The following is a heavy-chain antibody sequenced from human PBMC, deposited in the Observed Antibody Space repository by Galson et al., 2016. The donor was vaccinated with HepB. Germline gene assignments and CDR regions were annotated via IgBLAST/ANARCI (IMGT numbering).Heavy chain of an antibody. CDR2: IDWDDDK. J-gene: IGHJ4*02. CDR3: ARIHYYDSRGYPSPGHYYFDY. V-gene: IGHV2-70*17. CDR1: GFSLTTSGMC. Sequence: PALVKPTQTLTLTCTFSGFSLTTSGMCVNWIRQPPGRALEWLARIDWDDDKFYRTSLKTRLTISKDTSKNQVVLTMTNMDPMDTATYYCARIHYYDSRGYPSPGHYYFDYWGQGTLVTVSS. D-gene: IGHD3-22*01.